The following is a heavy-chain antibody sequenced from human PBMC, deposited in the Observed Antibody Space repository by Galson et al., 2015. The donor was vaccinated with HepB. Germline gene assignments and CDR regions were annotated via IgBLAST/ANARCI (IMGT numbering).Heavy chain of an antibody. Sequence: SVKVSCKASGYTFTGYYMHWVRQAPGQGLEWMGWVNPNSGGTNYAQKFQGRVTMTRDTSISTAYMELSRLRSDDTAVYYCAREISLGYCSSTSCYYFDYWGQGTLVTVSS. D-gene: IGHD2-2*01. CDR1: GYTFTGYY. V-gene: IGHV1-2*02. CDR2: VNPNSGGT. J-gene: IGHJ4*02. CDR3: AREISLGYCSSTSCYYFDY.